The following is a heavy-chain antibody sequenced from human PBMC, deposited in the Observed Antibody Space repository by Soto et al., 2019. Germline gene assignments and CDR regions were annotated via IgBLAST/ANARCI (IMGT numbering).Heavy chain of an antibody. CDR3: ASSGAAAGSNAIVSGMDV. J-gene: IGHJ6*02. V-gene: IGHV1-69*02. CDR1: GGTFSSYT. D-gene: IGHD6-13*01. CDR2: IIPSLGIA. Sequence: QVQLVQSGAEVKKPGSSVKVSCKASGGTFSSYTISWVRQAPGQGLEWMGRIIPSLGIANYAQKFQGRVTITADKSTSTAYMELSSLRSEDTAVYYCASSGAAAGSNAIVSGMDVWGQGTTVTVSS.